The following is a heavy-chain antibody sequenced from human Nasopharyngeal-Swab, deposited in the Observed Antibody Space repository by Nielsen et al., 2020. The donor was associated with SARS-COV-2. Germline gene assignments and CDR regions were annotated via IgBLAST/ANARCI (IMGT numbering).Heavy chain of an antibody. Sequence: SETLSLTCTVSGGSVSSGSYYWSWIRQPPGKGLEWIGYIYYSGSTNYNPSLKSRVTISVDTSKNQFSLKLSSVTAADTAVYYCAREGWSRAPYSSSCWAFDIWGQGTMVTVSS. D-gene: IGHD6-13*01. J-gene: IGHJ3*02. CDR1: GGSVSSGSYY. V-gene: IGHV4-61*01. CDR2: IYYSGST. CDR3: AREGWSRAPYSSSCWAFDI.